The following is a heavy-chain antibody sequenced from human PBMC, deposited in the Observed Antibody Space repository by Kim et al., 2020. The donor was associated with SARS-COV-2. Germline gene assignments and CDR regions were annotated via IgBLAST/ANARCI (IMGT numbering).Heavy chain of an antibody. CDR2: ISYDGSNK. CDR1: GFTFSSYG. D-gene: IGHD3-10*01. CDR3: ARAYGSGNLDYYYYGMDV. V-gene: IGHV3-33*05. J-gene: IGHJ6*02. Sequence: GGSLRLSCAASGFTFSSYGMHWVRQAPGKGLEWVAVISYDGSNKYYADSVKGRFTISRDNSKNTLYLQMNSLRAEDTAVYYCARAYGSGNLDYYYYGMDVWGQGTTVTVSS.